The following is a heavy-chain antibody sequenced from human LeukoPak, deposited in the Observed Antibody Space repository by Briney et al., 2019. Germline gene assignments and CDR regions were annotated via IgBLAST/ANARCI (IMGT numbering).Heavy chain of an antibody. CDR1: GGSTNSYY. CDR3: ARFGSLREPIHDY. J-gene: IGHJ4*02. CDR2: IYYSGTT. D-gene: IGHD3-16*01. V-gene: IGHV4-59*01. Sequence: SSETLSLTCTVSGGSTNSYYWTWIRQPPGKGLDWIGYIYYSGTTNYNPSLNSRVTISVDTSKNQFSLKLSSVTAADTAVYYCARFGSLREPIHDYWGQGTLVTVSS.